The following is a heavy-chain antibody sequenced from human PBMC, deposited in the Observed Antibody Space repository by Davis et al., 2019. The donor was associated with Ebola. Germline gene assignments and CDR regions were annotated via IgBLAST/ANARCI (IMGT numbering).Heavy chain of an antibody. Sequence: ASVKVSCKASGYPFTSYYMHWVRQAPGQGLEWMGIINPNSGSTTYAQKFQGRVTMTRDTSISTAYMELSRLRSDDTAVYYCAREEPGSIAVAGLQHWGQGTLVTVSS. D-gene: IGHD6-19*01. CDR2: INPNSGST. J-gene: IGHJ1*01. CDR1: GYPFTSYY. CDR3: AREEPGSIAVAGLQH. V-gene: IGHV1-2*02.